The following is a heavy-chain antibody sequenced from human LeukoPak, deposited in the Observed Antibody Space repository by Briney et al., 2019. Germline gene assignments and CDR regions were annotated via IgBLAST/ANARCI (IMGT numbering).Heavy chain of an antibody. CDR2: INHSGST. Sequence: SETLCLTCAVYGGSFSGYYWSWIRHPPGKGLEWIGEINHSGSTNYNPSLKSRVTISVDTSKNQFSLKLSSVTAADTAVYYCAIEGHYPTRLDAFDIWGQGTMVTVSS. CDR1: GGSFSGYY. J-gene: IGHJ3*02. V-gene: IGHV4-34*01. D-gene: IGHD3-22*01. CDR3: AIEGHYPTRLDAFDI.